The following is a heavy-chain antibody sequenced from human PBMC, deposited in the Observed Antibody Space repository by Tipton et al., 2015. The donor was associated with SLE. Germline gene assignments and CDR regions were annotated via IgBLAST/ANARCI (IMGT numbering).Heavy chain of an antibody. CDR3: ARAPPLCSGGSCYPGGAFDI. CDR1: GFTVSSNY. CDR2: IYSGGST. D-gene: IGHD2-15*01. Sequence: SLRLSCAASGFTVSSNYMSWVRQAPGKGLEWVSVIYSGGSTYYADSVKGRFTISRDNSKNTLYLQMNSLRAEDTAVYYCARAPPLCSGGSCYPGGAFDIWGQGTMVTVSS. V-gene: IGHV3-53*01. J-gene: IGHJ3*02.